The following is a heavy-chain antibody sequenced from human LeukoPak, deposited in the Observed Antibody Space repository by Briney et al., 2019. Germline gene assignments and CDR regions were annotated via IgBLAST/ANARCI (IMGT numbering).Heavy chain of an antibody. D-gene: IGHD6-6*01. J-gene: IGHJ4*02. CDR1: GGSISSYY. V-gene: IGHV4-59*01. CDR2: IYYSGST. Sequence: PSETLSLTCTVSGGSISSYYWSWIRHPPGKGLEWIGYIYYSGSTNYNPSLKSRVTISVDTSKNQFSLKLSSVTAADTAVYYCARDRYSSSSGGSTTWGQGTLVTVSS. CDR3: ARDRYSSSSGGSTT.